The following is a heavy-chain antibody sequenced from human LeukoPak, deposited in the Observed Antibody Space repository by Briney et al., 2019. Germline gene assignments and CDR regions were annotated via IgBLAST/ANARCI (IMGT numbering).Heavy chain of an antibody. Sequence: ASVKVSCKSSGYTFTSYYMHWVRQAPGQGLEWMGIINPSGGSTSYAQKFQGRVTMTRDTSTSTVYMELSSLRSEDTAVYYCASVNVDTASGDYWGQGTLVTVSS. D-gene: IGHD5-18*01. CDR1: GYTFTSYY. CDR2: INPSGGST. J-gene: IGHJ4*02. V-gene: IGHV1-46*01. CDR3: ASVNVDTASGDY.